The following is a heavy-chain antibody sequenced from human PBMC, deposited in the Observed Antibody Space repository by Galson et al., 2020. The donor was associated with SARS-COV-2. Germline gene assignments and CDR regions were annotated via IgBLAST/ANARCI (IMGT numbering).Heavy chain of an antibody. CDR2: ISSSSSYI. D-gene: IGHD2-2*01. CDR3: ASLAWDIVVVPAAPPYYYYMDV. J-gene: IGHJ6*03. Sequence: GGSLRLSCAASGFTFSSYSMNWVRQAPGKGLEWVSSISSSSSYIYYADSVKGRFTISRDNAKNSLYLQMNSLRAEDTAVYYCASLAWDIVVVPAAPPYYYYMDVWGKGTTVTGSS. CDR1: GFTFSSYS. V-gene: IGHV3-21*01.